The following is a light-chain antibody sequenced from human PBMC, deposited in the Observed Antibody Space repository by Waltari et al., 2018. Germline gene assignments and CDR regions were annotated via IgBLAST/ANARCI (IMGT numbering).Light chain of an antibody. CDR1: QSLLHSNGYTY. CDR3: MKALQLRT. J-gene: IGKJ1*01. V-gene: IGKV2-28*01. Sequence: EIVLTQSPLSLPVTPGEPASISCMSSQSLLHSNGYTYLDCYLQKPGQSPQLLIYLVSNRASGVPDRFSGSGSGTDFTMQISRVDADDVGVYFCMKALQLRTFGQGTKVEIK. CDR2: LVS.